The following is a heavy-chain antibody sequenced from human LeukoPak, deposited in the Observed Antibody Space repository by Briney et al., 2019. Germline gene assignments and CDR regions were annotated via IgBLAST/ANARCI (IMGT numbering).Heavy chain of an antibody. CDR1: GYTFSNYG. CDR2: ISGYNGQT. Sequence: ASVKVSCKASGYTFSNYGLNWVRQAPGEGLEWMGWISGYNGQTKYGKQFQGRVTMTTDTSTNTAYMELKNLRCDDTAVYYCARGSYGFDIWGQGTVITVSS. V-gene: IGHV1-18*01. J-gene: IGHJ3*02. CDR3: ARGSYGFDI. D-gene: IGHD2-2*01.